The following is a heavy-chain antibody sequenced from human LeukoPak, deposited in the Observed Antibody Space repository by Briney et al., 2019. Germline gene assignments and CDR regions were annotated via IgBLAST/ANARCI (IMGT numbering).Heavy chain of an antibody. J-gene: IGHJ4*02. CDR1: GYTFTSYA. CDR3: ARDRITMVRGVMKALDY. D-gene: IGHD3-10*01. CDR2: INAGNGNT. Sequence: ASVKVSCKASGYTFTSYAMHWVRQAPGQRLEWMGWINAGNGNTKYSQKFQGRVTITRDTSASTAYMELSSLRSEDTAVHYCARDRITMVRGVMKALDYWGQGTLVTVSS. V-gene: IGHV1-3*01.